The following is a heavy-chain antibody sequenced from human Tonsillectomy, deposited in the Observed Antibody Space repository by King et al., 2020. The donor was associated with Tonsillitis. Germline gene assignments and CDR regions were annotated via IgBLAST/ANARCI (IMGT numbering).Heavy chain of an antibody. CDR3: ARDLSGDEGFDY. V-gene: IGHV3-21*01. CDR1: GFTFSSYS. D-gene: IGHD7-27*01. J-gene: IGHJ4*02. Sequence: VQLVESGGGLVKPGGSLRLSCAASGFTFSSYSMNWVRQAPGKGLEWVASISSSSSYIYYADSVKGRFTSSRDNAKNSLYMQMNSLRAEDTAVYYCARDLSGDEGFDYWGQGTLVTVSS. CDR2: ISSSSSYI.